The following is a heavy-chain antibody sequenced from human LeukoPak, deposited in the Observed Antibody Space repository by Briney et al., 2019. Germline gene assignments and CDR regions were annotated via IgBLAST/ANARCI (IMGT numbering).Heavy chain of an antibody. V-gene: IGHV3-53*01. J-gene: IGHJ3*02. CDR1: GFTFSSYS. CDR2: IYSAGAT. D-gene: IGHD1-26*01. Sequence: PGGSLRLSCAASGFTFSSYSMNWVRQAPGKGLEWVSSIYSAGATHYAESVKGRFTISRDNSKNTLYLQMNSLRAEDMAVYYCARIEWERLGRAFDIWGQGTMVTVSS. CDR3: ARIEWERLGRAFDI.